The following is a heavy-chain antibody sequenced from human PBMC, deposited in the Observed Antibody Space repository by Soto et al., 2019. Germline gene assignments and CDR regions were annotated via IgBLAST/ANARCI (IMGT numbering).Heavy chain of an antibody. J-gene: IGHJ4*02. CDR2: INPNSGGT. D-gene: IGHD2-8*01. CDR1: GYTFTGYY. Sequence: ASVKVSCKASGYTFTGYYMHWVRQAPGQGLEWMGWINPNSGGTNYAQKFQGWVTMTRDTSISTAYMELSRLRSDDTAVYYCARAVDCTNGVCLFSYYFDYWGQGTLVTVSS. CDR3: ARAVDCTNGVCLFSYYFDY. V-gene: IGHV1-2*04.